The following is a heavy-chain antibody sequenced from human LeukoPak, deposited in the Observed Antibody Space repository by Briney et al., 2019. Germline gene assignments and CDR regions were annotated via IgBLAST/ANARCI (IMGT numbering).Heavy chain of an antibody. CDR2: INHSGST. J-gene: IGHJ6*03. CDR1: GGSFSGYY. CDR3: ARGEIVVVPAATYYYYYMDV. V-gene: IGHV4-34*01. D-gene: IGHD2-2*01. Sequence: TSETLSLTCAVYGGSFSGYYWSWLRQPPGKGLEWIGEINHSGSTNYNPSLKSRVTISVDTSKNQFSLKLSSVTAADTAVYYCARGEIVVVPAATYYYYYMDVWGKGTTVTVSS.